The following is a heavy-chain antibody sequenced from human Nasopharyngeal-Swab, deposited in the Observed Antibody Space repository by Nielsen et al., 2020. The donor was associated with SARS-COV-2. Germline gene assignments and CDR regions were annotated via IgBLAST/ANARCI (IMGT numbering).Heavy chain of an antibody. D-gene: IGHD3-22*01. J-gene: IGHJ6*02. CDR3: ARAGPYYYDSSHYGMDV. CDR1: GFTVSSNY. V-gene: IGHV3-53*01. CDR2: IYSGCDI. Sequence: GESLKISCAASGFTVSSNYMSWVRQAPGKGLEWVSVIYSGCDIYYADSVKGRFTISRDNSKNTLYLQMNSLRAEDTAVYYCARAGPYYYDSSHYGMDVWGQGTTVTVSS.